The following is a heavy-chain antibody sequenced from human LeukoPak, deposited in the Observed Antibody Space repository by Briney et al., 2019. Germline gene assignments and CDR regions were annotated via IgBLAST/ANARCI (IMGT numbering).Heavy chain of an antibody. J-gene: IGHJ4*02. CDR2: IIPIFGTT. CDR1: GGTFSSYA. D-gene: IGHD7-27*01. CDR3: ARDGGNWGFQGSFDY. Sequence: SVKVSCKASGGTFSSYAISWVRQAPGQGLEWMGGIIPIFGTTNYAQKFQGRVTITADESTSTAYMELSSLRSEDTAVYYCARDGGNWGFQGSFDYWGQGTLVTVSS. V-gene: IGHV1-69*13.